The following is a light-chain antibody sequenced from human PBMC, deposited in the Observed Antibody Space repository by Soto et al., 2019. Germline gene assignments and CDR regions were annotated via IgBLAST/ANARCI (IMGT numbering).Light chain of an antibody. CDR1: SSDVGSCKY. V-gene: IGLV2-8*01. CDR3: SSYADSNNLELV. CDR2: EVI. J-gene: IGLJ2*01. Sequence: QSALTQPPSASGSPGQSVTISCTGTSSDVGSCKYVSWYQQHPGKAPKLMIYEVIKPPSGVPARFSGSKSGNTASLTVSGLQAEAEADYYCSSYADSNNLELVFGGGTKLTVL.